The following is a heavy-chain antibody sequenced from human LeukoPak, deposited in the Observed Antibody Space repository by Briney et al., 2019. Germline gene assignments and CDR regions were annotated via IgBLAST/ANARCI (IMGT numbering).Heavy chain of an antibody. V-gene: IGHV4-59*01. D-gene: IGHD3-10*01. CDR2: IYYSGST. CDR1: GGSISSYY. Sequence: PSETLSLTCTVSGGSISSYYWSWIRQPPGKGLEWIGYIYYSGSTNYNPSLKSRVTISVDTSKNQFSLKLSSVTAADTAVYYCAREGTGQIDAFDMWGQGTMVTVSS. CDR3: AREGTGQIDAFDM. J-gene: IGHJ3*02.